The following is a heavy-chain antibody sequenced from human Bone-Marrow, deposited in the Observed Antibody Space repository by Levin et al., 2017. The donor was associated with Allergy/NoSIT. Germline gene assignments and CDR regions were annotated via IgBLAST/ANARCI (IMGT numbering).Heavy chain of an antibody. D-gene: IGHD2-21*01. J-gene: IGHJ6*02. CDR2: INSDGSST. V-gene: IGHV3-74*01. CDR3: ARPSVVSYYYALDV. CDR1: GFTFSSYW. Sequence: HPGGSLRLSCAASGFTFSSYWMHWVRQAPGKGLVWVSRINSDGSSTNYADSVKGRFTISRDNAKNTLYLQMNSPRAEDTAVYYCARPSVVSYYYALDVWGQGTTVTVSS.